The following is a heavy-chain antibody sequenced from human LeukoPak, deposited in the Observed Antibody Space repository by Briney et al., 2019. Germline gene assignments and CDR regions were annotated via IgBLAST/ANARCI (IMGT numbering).Heavy chain of an antibody. J-gene: IGHJ4*02. CDR1: DDSITIYY. Sequence: PSETLSLTCTVSDDSITIYYWSWIRQPPGKGLEWIGYIDHTGITNYNPSLNSRVTISRDTSKNHFSLELSSATAADTAVYYCARTYYGSGSSTYFDYWGQGTLVTVSS. D-gene: IGHD3-10*01. CDR3: ARTYYGSGSSTYFDY. V-gene: IGHV4-59*01. CDR2: IDHTGIT.